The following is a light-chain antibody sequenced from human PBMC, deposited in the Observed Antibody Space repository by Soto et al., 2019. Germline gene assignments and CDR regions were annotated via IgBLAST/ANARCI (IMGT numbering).Light chain of an antibody. Sequence: QSVLTQPPSVSGAPGQRVTISCTGSSSNIGAGYDVHWYQQLPGTAPKLLIYGNSNRPSGVPYRFSGSKSGTSASLAITGLQDEDEADYYCQSYDSSLSGWLFGGGTKVTVL. CDR1: SSNIGAGYD. V-gene: IGLV1-40*01. CDR3: QSYDSSLSGWL. CDR2: GNS. J-gene: IGLJ3*02.